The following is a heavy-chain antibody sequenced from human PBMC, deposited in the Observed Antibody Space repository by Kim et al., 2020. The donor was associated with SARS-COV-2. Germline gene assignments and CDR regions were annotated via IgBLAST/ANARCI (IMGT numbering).Heavy chain of an antibody. CDR2: FDPEDGET. CDR1: GYTLTELS. J-gene: IGHJ4*02. V-gene: IGHV1-24*01. D-gene: IGHD5-12*01. Sequence: ASVKVSCKVSGYTLTELSMHWVRQAPGKGLEWMGGFDPEDGETIYAQKFQGRVTMTEDTSTDTAYMELSSLRSEDTAVYYCATDLYIGGYSGYTNGDYWGQGTLVTVSS. CDR3: ATDLYIGGYSGYTNGDY.